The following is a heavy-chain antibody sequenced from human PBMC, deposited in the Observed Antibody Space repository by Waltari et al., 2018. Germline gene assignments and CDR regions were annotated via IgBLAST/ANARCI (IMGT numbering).Heavy chain of an antibody. CDR1: GTPLSNHW. V-gene: IGHV3-74*01. CDR3: TRDVPNSRFDP. Sequence: EVQLVESGGGLVQPGGSLRLVCAGSGTPLSNHWMTWVRQVPGKGLEWVSHVRSDGSATYADSVKGRFTSSRDDAKNTMYLQINSLGDEDTAVYYCTRDVPNSRFDPWGQGTLVTVSS. D-gene: IGHD7-27*01. CDR2: VRSDGSA. J-gene: IGHJ5*02.